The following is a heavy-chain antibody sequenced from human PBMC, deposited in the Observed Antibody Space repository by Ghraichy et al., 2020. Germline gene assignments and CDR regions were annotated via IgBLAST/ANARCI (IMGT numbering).Heavy chain of an antibody. J-gene: IGHJ4*02. CDR1: GDSVSTNSAT. V-gene: IGHV6-1*01. Sequence: TLSRTCAISGDSVSTNSATWNWIRQSPSRGLEWLGRTYYRSKWYNDYAVSVRSRITINPDTSKNQFSLQLNSVTSEDTAVYYCARWGHYDSSGYFDYWGQGTLVTVSS. CDR2: TYYRSKWYN. CDR3: ARWGHYDSSGYFDY. D-gene: IGHD3-22*01.